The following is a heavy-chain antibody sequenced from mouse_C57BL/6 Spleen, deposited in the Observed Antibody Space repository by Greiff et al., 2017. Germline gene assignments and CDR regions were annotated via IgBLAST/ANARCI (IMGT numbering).Heavy chain of an antibody. D-gene: IGHD4-1*01. V-gene: IGHV1-80*01. Sequence: QVQLKESGAELVKPGASVKISCKASGYAFSSYWMNWVKQRPGKGLEWIGQIYPGDGDTNYNGKFKGKATLTADKSSSTAYMQLSSLTSEDSAVYFCARPPNWDGFDYWGQGTTLTVSS. J-gene: IGHJ2*01. CDR2: IYPGDGDT. CDR1: GYAFSSYW. CDR3: ARPPNWDGFDY.